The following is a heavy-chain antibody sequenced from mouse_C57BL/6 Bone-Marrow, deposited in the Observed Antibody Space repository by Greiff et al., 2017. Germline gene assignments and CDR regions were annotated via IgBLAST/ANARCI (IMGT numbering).Heavy chain of an antibody. J-gene: IGHJ3*01. CDR1: GFNFKDDY. V-gene: IGHV14-4*01. CDR3: TRGFAY. Sequence: EVKLVESGAELVRPGASVKLSCTASGFNFKDDYMHWVKQRPEQGLEWIGWIDPENGDTEYASKFQGKATITADTSSNTAYLQLSSLTSEDTAVYYGTRGFAYWGQGTLVTVSA. CDR2: IDPENGDT.